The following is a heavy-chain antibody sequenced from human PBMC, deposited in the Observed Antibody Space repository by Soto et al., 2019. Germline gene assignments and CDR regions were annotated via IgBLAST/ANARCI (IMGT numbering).Heavy chain of an antibody. V-gene: IGHV2-5*01. D-gene: IGHD3-3*01. Sequence: QITLKESGPTLVKHTQTLTLTCTFSGFSLSTSGVGVGWIRQPPGKALEWLALIYCNDDKRYSPSLERRLTLPKDTSKNHVVLTMTNMDPVDTATYYCAHKGGFGVVMRWFEPWGQGTLVTVSS. CDR3: AHKGGFGVVMRWFEP. CDR2: IYCNDDK. J-gene: IGHJ5*02. CDR1: GFSLSTSGVG.